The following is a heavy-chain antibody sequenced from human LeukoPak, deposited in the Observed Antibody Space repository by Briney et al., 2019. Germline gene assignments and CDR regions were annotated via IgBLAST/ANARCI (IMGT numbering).Heavy chain of an antibody. CDR1: VFTFSSYS. Sequence: GGSLRLSCAASVFTFSSYSMNWLRQAPGKGLDWVSSITSSSSYIYYADSVKGRFTISRDNAKNSLYLQMNSLRAEDTAVYYATKRDGLDIWGQGTTVTVSS. CDR3: TKRDGLDI. V-gene: IGHV3-21*01. CDR2: ITSSSSYI. J-gene: IGHJ6*02. D-gene: IGHD2-21*02.